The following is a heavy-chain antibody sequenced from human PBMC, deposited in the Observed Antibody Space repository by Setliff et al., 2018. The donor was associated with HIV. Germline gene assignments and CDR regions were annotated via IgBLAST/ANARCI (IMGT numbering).Heavy chain of an antibody. V-gene: IGHV4-39*07. J-gene: IGHJ6*03. Sequence: SETLSLTCTVSGGSISSSSYYWGWIRQPPGKGLEWIGNIYYSGSTNYNPSLKSRVTISVDTSKNQFSLKLSSVTAADTAVYYCARDHHYDILTGPYYYYMDVWGKGTTVTVSS. CDR3: ARDHHYDILTGPYYYYMDV. CDR1: GGSISSSSYY. CDR2: IYYSGST. D-gene: IGHD3-9*01.